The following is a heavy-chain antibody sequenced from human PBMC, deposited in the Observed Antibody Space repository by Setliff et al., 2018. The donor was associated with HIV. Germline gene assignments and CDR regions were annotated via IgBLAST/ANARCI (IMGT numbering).Heavy chain of an antibody. Sequence: SETLSLTCSVSGGSINSYYWSWIRQPPGKGLEWIGYLYTSGSTKYNPFLRSRVTISVDPSKNQFSLRLSSVTAADTALYYCARHSDFWSEDAFDIWGQGTMVTVSS. V-gene: IGHV4-4*09. D-gene: IGHD3-3*01. CDR3: ARHSDFWSEDAFDI. CDR2: LYTSGST. CDR1: GGSINSYY. J-gene: IGHJ3*02.